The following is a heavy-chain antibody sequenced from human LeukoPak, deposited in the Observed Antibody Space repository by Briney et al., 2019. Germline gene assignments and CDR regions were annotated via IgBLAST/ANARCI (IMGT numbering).Heavy chain of an antibody. D-gene: IGHD5-18*01. Sequence: SVKVSCKASEGTFSNHAINWVRQAPGQGLEWMGRIVPIFDMATYAHKFHGRVTITADKSASTAYMEVSGLTSDDTAVFYCATETAMGCFDYWGQGTLVTVSS. CDR2: IVPIFDMA. V-gene: IGHV1-69*04. J-gene: IGHJ4*02. CDR1: EGTFSNHA. CDR3: ATETAMGCFDY.